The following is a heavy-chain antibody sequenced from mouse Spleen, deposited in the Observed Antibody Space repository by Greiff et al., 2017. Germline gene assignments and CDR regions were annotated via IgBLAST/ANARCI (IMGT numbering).Heavy chain of an antibody. V-gene: IGHV2-2*01. Sequence: VQGVESGPGLVQPSQSLSITCTVSGFSLTSYGVHWVRQSPGKGLEWLGVIWSGGSTDYNAAFISRLSISKDNSKSQVFFKMNSLQADDTAIYYCAKGAGTSYYFDYWGQGTTLTVSS. CDR2: IWSGGST. CDR1: GFSLTSYG. CDR3: AKGAGTSYYFDY. J-gene: IGHJ2*01. D-gene: IGHD4-1*01.